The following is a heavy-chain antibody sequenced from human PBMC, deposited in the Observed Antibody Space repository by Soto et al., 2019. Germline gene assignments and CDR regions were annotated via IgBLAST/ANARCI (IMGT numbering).Heavy chain of an antibody. V-gene: IGHV4-28*01. J-gene: IGHJ4*02. CDR1: GYSISSSNW. CDR3: ARLPSIATRSYFDY. D-gene: IGHD6-6*01. Sequence: KASAPLSLTCAVSGYSISSSNWWGWIRQPPGKGLEWIGYIYYSGSTYYNPSLKSLVTMSVDTSKNQFSLKLSSVTAVDTAVYYCARLPSIATRSYFDYWGQGTLVTVSS. CDR2: IYYSGST.